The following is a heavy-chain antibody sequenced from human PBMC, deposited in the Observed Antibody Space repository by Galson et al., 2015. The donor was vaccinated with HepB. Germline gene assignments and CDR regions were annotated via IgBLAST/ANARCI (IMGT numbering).Heavy chain of an antibody. CDR2: IIPIFGIA. V-gene: IGHV1-69*04. Sequence: SVKVSCKASGGTFSSYTISWVRQAPGQGLEWMGRIIPIFGIANNAQKFQGRVTITADKSTSTAYMELSSLRSEDTAVYYCAREDRGQQWLVPDAFDIWGQGTMVTVSS. CDR1: GGTFSSYT. J-gene: IGHJ3*02. D-gene: IGHD6-19*01. CDR3: AREDRGQQWLVPDAFDI.